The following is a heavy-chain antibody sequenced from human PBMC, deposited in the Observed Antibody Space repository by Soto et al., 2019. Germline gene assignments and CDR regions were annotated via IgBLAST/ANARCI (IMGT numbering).Heavy chain of an antibody. J-gene: IGHJ4*02. Sequence: QVQLVQSGAEVKKPGSSVKVSCKASGGTFSTYAITWVRQAPGQGLEWLGGIIPIFGTTDYARKFQGRVTITGAESTSTVFIELSSLTSEDTAVYYCARGVGAYYFDYWGQGTLVTVSS. D-gene: IGHD1-26*01. CDR1: GGTFSTYA. CDR2: IIPIFGTT. CDR3: ARGVGAYYFDY. V-gene: IGHV1-69*01.